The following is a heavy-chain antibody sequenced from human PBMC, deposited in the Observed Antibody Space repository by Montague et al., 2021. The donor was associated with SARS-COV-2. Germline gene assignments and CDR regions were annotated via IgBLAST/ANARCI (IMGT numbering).Heavy chain of an antibody. V-gene: IGHV3-43*02. J-gene: IGHJ4*02. CDR3: AKDNDFWSGYYTYYFDY. CDR2: ISGDGGST. Sequence: SLRLSCAASGFTFDDYAMHWVRLAPGKGLEWVSLISGDGGSTYYADSVKGRFTISRDNSKNSLYLQMNSLRTEDTALYYCAKDNDFWSGYYTYYFDYWGQGTLVTVSS. D-gene: IGHD3-3*01. CDR1: GFTFDDYA.